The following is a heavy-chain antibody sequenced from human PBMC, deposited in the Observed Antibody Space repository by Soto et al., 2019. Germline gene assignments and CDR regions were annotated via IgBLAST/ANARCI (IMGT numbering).Heavy chain of an antibody. J-gene: IGHJ6*02. CDR1: GLTYSTAW. D-gene: IGHD2-2*01. V-gene: IGHV3-74*01. Sequence: RLSCEVSGLTYSTAWMHWVRQAPGKGLVWVSSINRDGSVTNYADSVKGRFTISRDSAEKTLYLQINSLRADDTGVYYCARDDIVVGPYMRIWGQGTTVTVSS. CDR3: ARDDIVVGPYMRI. CDR2: INRDGSVT.